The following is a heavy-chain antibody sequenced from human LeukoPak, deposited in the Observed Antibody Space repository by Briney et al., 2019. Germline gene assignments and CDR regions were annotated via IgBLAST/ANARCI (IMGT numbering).Heavy chain of an antibody. D-gene: IGHD2-15*01. J-gene: IGHJ5*02. Sequence: SETLSLTCAVYGGSLSDHYWSWFRQPPGKGLEWIGEINPRGSTFYNPSLKSRVTISVDTSKNQFSLNLSSVTAADTAVYYCAREPGYCSGGSCCGGWFDPWGQGTLVTVSS. CDR1: GGSLSDHY. CDR2: INPRGST. CDR3: AREPGYCSGGSCCGGWFDP. V-gene: IGHV4-34*01.